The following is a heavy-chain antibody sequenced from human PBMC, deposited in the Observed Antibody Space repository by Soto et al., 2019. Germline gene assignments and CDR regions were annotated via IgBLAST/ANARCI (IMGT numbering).Heavy chain of an antibody. V-gene: IGHV1-18*01. D-gene: IGHD3-10*01. CDR1: GYTFTNFG. CDR3: ASGGSPIDG. Sequence: QVQLVQSGAEVKKPGASVKVSCKASGYTFTNFGISWVRQAPGQGLEWMGWISAYNGNTNYAQKFQGRVTMTTDTSTRKTYMELRRLRSDDTAVYYCASGGSPIDGWGQGTLVTVSS. CDR2: ISAYNGNT. J-gene: IGHJ4*02.